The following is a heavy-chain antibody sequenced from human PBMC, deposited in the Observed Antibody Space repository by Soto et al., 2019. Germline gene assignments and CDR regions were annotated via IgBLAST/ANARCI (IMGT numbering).Heavy chain of an antibody. J-gene: IGHJ2*01. CDR3: ARDLSGSYRIGYFDL. CDR2: IKQDGSEK. CDR1: GFTFSSYW. V-gene: IGHV3-7*01. D-gene: IGHD1-26*01. Sequence: GGSLRLSCAASGFTFSSYWMSWVHQAPGKGLEWVANIKQDGSEKYYVDSVKGRFTISRDNAKNSLYLQMNSLRAEDTAVEYCARDLSGSYRIGYFDLWGRGTLVTVSS.